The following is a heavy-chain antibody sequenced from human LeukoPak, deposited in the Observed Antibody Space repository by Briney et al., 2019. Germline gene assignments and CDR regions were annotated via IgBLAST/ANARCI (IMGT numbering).Heavy chain of an antibody. CDR3: ARDAIVVVPGHAY. J-gene: IGHJ4*02. Sequence: GGSLRLSCAASGFTFSDYYMIWIRQAPGKGLEGVSYISSSGSTIYYADSVKGLFTISRENAKHSLYLQMTRLRDEDTAVYYCARDAIVVVPGHAYWGQGTLVTVSS. D-gene: IGHD2-2*01. CDR1: GFTFSDYY. V-gene: IGHV3-11*01. CDR2: ISSSGSTI.